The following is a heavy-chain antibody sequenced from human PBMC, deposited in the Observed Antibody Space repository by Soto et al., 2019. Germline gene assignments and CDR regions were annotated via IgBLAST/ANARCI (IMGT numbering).Heavy chain of an antibody. J-gene: IGHJ5*02. CDR1: GFTFSSYS. V-gene: IGHV3-15*07. CDR3: CVVKRRDQYSTSGYWFDP. D-gene: IGHD2-15*01. Sequence: PGGSLRLSCAASGFTFSSYSMNWVRQAPGKGLEWVGRIKSKADGETKDYGAPVRGRFTISRDDSKDTLYLQMNSLRIEDTAVYYCCVVKRRDQYSTSGYWFDPWGPGTLVTVSS. CDR2: IKSKADGETK.